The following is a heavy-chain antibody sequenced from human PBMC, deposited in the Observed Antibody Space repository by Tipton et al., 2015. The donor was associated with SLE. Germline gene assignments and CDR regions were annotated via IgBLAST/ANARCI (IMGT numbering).Heavy chain of an antibody. Sequence: SLRLSCAASGFTFSSYGMHWVRQAPGKGLEWVAFIRYDGSNKYYADSVKGRFTISRDNSKNTLYLQMNSLRAEDTAVYYCAREGPLQRWPHGAFDIWGQGTMVTVSS. CDR3: AREGPLQRWPHGAFDI. J-gene: IGHJ3*02. D-gene: IGHD6-19*01. CDR1: GFTFSSYG. V-gene: IGHV3-30*02. CDR2: IRYDGSNK.